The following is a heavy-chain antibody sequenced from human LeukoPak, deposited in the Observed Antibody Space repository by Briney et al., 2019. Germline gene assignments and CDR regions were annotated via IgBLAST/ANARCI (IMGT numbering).Heavy chain of an antibody. CDR1: GYTFTGHY. Sequence: ASVKVSCRASGYTFTGHYIHWVRQAPGQGLEWLGRINPQSGGTNYAQSFQGRVTVTKDTSINTAYMELTRLTSDDTAIYYCARGYSGYDRKFDHWGQGTLVTVSS. CDR3: ARGYSGYDRKFDH. CDR2: INPQSGGT. J-gene: IGHJ5*02. D-gene: IGHD5-12*01. V-gene: IGHV1-2*06.